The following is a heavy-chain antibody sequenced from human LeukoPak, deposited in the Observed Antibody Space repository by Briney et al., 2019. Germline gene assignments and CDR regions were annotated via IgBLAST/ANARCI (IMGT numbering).Heavy chain of an antibody. V-gene: IGHV3-21*05. D-gene: IGHD2-21*01. J-gene: IGHJ4*02. CDR3: ARDDWGRFDY. CDR1: GFAFNSYG. CDR2: ISNRDNFI. Sequence: GGSLRLSCAASGFAFNSYGMNWVRQAPGKGLEWVSYISNRDNFIYYADSVKGRFTISRDNAKNSLFLQMNSLRAEDTAVYYCARDDWGRFDYWGQGTLVTVSS.